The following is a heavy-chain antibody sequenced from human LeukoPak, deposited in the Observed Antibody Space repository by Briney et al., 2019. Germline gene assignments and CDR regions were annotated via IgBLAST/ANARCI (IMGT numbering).Heavy chain of an antibody. CDR2: ISVDVNNK. CDR1: GFTFSSYA. Sequence: RRSLRLSCVASGFTFSSYAMHWVRQAPGKGLEWVAVISVDVNNKYYTDSVKGRFTISRDNSTNTLYLQMNSLRAKDTAVYYCARVLEMVVKEWGEGTLLTVS. CDR3: ARVLEMVVKE. V-gene: IGHV3-30*14. D-gene: IGHD5-24*01. J-gene: IGHJ4*02.